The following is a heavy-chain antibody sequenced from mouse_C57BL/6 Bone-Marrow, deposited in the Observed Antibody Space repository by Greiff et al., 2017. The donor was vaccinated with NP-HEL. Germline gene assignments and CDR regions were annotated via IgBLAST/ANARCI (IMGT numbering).Heavy chain of an antibody. V-gene: IGHV1-82*01. CDR3: ALRRFHAMDY. D-gene: IGHD1-2*01. CDR1: VYAFSSSW. CDR2: IYPGDGDT. Sequence: VQLQQSGPELVKPGASVKISCKASVYAFSSSWMNWVKQRPGKGLEWIGRIYPGDGDTNYNGKFKGKATLTADKSSSTAYMQLSSLTSEDSAVYFCALRRFHAMDYWGQGTSVTVSS. J-gene: IGHJ4*01.